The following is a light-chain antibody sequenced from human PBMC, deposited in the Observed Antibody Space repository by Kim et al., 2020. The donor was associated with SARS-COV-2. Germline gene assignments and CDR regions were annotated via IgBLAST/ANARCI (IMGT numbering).Light chain of an antibody. CDR2: DAS. CDR3: QQYDNLPPALT. V-gene: IGKV1-33*01. CDR1: QDISNY. J-gene: IGKJ4*01. Sequence: DIQMTQSPSSLSASVGDRVTITCQASQDISNYLNWYQQKPGKAPKLLIYDASNLETGVPSRFSGSGSGTDFTFTISSLQPEDIATYYCQQYDNLPPALTFGGGTQVDIK.